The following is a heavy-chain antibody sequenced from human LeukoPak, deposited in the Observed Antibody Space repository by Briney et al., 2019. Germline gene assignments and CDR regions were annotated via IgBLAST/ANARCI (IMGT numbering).Heavy chain of an antibody. Sequence: SQTLSLTCTVSGGSISSYYWSWIRQPPGKGLEWIGYIYYSGSTNYNPSLKSRVTISVDTSMNQFSLKLSSVTAADTAVYYCARDSLLWNLWGRGTLVTVSS. CDR3: ARDSLLWNL. V-gene: IGHV4-59*01. J-gene: IGHJ2*01. CDR1: GGSISSYY. CDR2: IYYSGST. D-gene: IGHD3-10*01.